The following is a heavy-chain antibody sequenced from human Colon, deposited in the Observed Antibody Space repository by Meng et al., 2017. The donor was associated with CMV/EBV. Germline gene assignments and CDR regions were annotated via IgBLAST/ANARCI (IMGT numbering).Heavy chain of an antibody. CDR3: ADPPSGY. CDR1: GGPITSSHNW. V-gene: IGHV4-4*02. Sequence: LPRTCAVSGGPITSSHNWWNWVRQPPGKGLEWIGEVHHSGTTNYNPSLESRVTISVDKTKNQFSLKLTSVTAADTAVYYCADPPSGYWGQGTLVTVSS. CDR2: VHHSGTT. J-gene: IGHJ4*02.